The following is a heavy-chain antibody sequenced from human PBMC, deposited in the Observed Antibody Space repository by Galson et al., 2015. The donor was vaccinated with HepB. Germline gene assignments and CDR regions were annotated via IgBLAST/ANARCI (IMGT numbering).Heavy chain of an antibody. CDR3: AKEVGYCSSTSCYPENYYYYGMDV. D-gene: IGHD2-2*01. V-gene: IGHV3-30*18. CDR2: ISYDGSNK. Sequence: SLRLSCAASGFTFSSYGMHWVRQAPGKGLEWVAVISYDGSNKYYADSVKGRFTISRDNSKNTLYLQMNSLRAEDTAVYYCAKEVGYCSSTSCYPENYYYYGMDVWGQGTTVTVSS. J-gene: IGHJ6*02. CDR1: GFTFSSYG.